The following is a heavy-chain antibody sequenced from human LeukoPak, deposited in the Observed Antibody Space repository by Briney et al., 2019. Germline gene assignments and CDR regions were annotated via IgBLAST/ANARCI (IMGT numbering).Heavy chain of an antibody. CDR2: IKQDRSEK. D-gene: IGHD1-26*01. CDR3: ARRIVGATNDYFDY. CDR1: GFTFSSYW. V-gene: IGHV3-7*01. Sequence: GGSLRLSCAASGFTFSSYWMSWVRQAPGKGLEWVANIKQDRSEKYYVDSVKGRFTISRDNAKNSLYLQMNSLRAEDTAVYYCARRIVGATNDYFDYWGQGTLVTVSS. J-gene: IGHJ4*02.